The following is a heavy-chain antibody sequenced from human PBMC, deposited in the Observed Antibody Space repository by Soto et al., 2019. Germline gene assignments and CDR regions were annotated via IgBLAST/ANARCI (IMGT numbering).Heavy chain of an antibody. CDR1: GFTFISYA. J-gene: IGHJ6*02. V-gene: IGHV3-30-3*01. D-gene: IGHD4-4*01. Sequence: GGSLRLSCAASGFTFISYAMHWVRQAPGKGLEWVAVISYDGSNKYYADSVKGRFTISRDNSKNTPYLQMNSLRAEDTAVYYCARGYSNYPLDYGMDVWGQGTTVTVSS. CDR3: ARGYSNYPLDYGMDV. CDR2: ISYDGSNK.